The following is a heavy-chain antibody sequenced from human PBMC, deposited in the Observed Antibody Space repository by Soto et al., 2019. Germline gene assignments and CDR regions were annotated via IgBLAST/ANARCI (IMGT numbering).Heavy chain of an antibody. CDR1: GGTFSSYA. D-gene: IGHD3-10*01. J-gene: IGHJ6*02. Sequence: GASVKVSCKASGGTFSSYAISWVRQAPGQGLEWMGGIIPIFGTANYAQKFQGRVTITADESTSTAYMELSSLRSEDTAVYYCARASFGELLQNYYYYGMDVWGQGTTVPVSS. V-gene: IGHV1-69*13. CDR2: IIPIFGTA. CDR3: ARASFGELLQNYYYYGMDV.